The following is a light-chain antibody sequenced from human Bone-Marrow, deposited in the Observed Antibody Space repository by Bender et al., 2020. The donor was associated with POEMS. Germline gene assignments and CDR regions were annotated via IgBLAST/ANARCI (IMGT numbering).Light chain of an antibody. Sequence: SSDLTQPPSVSVSPGQTARITCSGDALPRQFTYWFQQKPGQAPVLVIYKDVERPSGIPERFAGSSSGTTVTLTISGVQAEDEADYYCQSAASSSSLWVFGGGTKLTVL. J-gene: IGLJ3*02. CDR1: ALPRQF. CDR3: QSAASSSSLWV. CDR2: KDV. V-gene: IGLV3-25*03.